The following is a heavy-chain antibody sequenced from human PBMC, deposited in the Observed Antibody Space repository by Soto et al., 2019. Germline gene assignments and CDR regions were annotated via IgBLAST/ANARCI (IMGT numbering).Heavy chain of an antibody. D-gene: IGHD1-1*01. J-gene: IGHJ4*02. V-gene: IGHV3-30*18. CDR1: GVSFSRYG. Sequence: VQLVESGGGVVQPGRSLRLLCEASGVSFSRYGMHWVRQAPGMGLEWVAVISWDGLAQYYADSVKGRFTISRDNSQSALYLQMNSLRTEDTAIYYCAKETIQVGGPNYFAYSGQGALVTVSS. CDR3: AKETIQVGGPNYFAY. CDR2: ISWDGLAQ.